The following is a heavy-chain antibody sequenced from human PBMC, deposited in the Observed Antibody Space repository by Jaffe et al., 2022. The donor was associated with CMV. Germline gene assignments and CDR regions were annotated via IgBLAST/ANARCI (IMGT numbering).Heavy chain of an antibody. D-gene: IGHD5-12*01. CDR2: ISYDGSNK. J-gene: IGHJ4*02. CDR1: GFTFSSYG. Sequence: QVQLVESGGGVVQPGRSLRLSCAASGFTFSSYGMHWVRQAPGKGLEWVAVISYDGSNKYYADSVKGRFTISRDNSKNTLYLQMNSLRAEDTAVYYCAKDRQVDGYNLGLIDYWGQGTLVTVSS. V-gene: IGHV3-30*18. CDR3: AKDRQVDGYNLGLIDY.